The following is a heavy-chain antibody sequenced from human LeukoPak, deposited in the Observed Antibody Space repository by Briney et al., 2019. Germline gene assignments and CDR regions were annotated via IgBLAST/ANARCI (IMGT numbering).Heavy chain of an antibody. V-gene: IGHV3-20*04. Sequence: GSLRLSCAASGFTFDDYGMSWVRQAPGKGLGWVSGINWNGGSTGYADSVKGRFTISRDNAKNSLYLQMNSLRAEDTAVYYCARASPAAGTDSDYYYYYYYMDVWGKGTTVTVSS. CDR1: GFTFDDYG. J-gene: IGHJ6*03. CDR2: INWNGGST. CDR3: ARASPAAGTDSDYYYYYYYMDV. D-gene: IGHD6-13*01.